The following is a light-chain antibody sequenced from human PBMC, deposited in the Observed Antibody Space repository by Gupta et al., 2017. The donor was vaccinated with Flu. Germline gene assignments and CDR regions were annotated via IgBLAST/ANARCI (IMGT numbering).Light chain of an antibody. CDR2: GAS. V-gene: IGKV3-15*01. Sequence: EIVMTQSPATLSVSPGERATLSCRASQSVSSNLAWYQQKPGQAPRLLIYGASTRATGIPARFGGSGYGTEFTLTISSRQSEDFAVYYCQQDKNWPPITFGQGTRLEIK. CDR1: QSVSSN. CDR3: QQDKNWPPIT. J-gene: IGKJ5*01.